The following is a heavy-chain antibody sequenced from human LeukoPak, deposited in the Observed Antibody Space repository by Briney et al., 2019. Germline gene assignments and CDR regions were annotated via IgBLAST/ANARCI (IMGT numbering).Heavy chain of an antibody. CDR1: GFTFSDYY. V-gene: IGHV3-11*01. D-gene: IGHD2-15*01. CDR3: ARSIGYCSGGSCYGGGLDY. Sequence: GGSLKLSCEASGFTFSDYYMSWIRQAPGKGLEWVSYISSSGSTIYYADSVKGRFTISRDKAKNSLYLQMNSLRAEDTAVYYCARSIGYCSGGSCYGGGLDYWGQGTLVTVSS. CDR2: ISSSGSTI. J-gene: IGHJ4*02.